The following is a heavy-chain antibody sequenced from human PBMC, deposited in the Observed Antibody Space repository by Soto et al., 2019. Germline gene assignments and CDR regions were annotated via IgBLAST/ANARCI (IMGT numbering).Heavy chain of an antibody. V-gene: IGHV3-30-3*01. D-gene: IGHD3-22*01. J-gene: IGHJ4*02. CDR2: ISYDGSNK. Sequence: QVQLVESGGGVVQPGRSLRLSCAASGFTFSSCAMHWVRQAPGKGLEWVAVISYDGSNKYYADSVKGRFTISRDNSKNTLYLQMNSLRAEDTAVYYCARDSGRSYYYDSSGCSYWGQGTLVTVSS. CDR3: ARDSGRSYYYDSSGCSY. CDR1: GFTFSSCA.